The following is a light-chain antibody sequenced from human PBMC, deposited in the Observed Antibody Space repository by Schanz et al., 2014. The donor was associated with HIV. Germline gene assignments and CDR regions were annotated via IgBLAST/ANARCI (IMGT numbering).Light chain of an antibody. CDR2: DVT. J-gene: IGLJ2*01. Sequence: QSVLTQPASVSGSPGQSITISCTGTSSDVGAYNYVSWYQQHPGKAPKLMIFDVTKRPSGVPDRFSGSKSGNTASLTISGLQAEDEADYYCSSYSSGKTLFGGGTKLTVL. CDR1: SSDVGAYNY. CDR3: SSYSSGKTL. V-gene: IGLV2-14*03.